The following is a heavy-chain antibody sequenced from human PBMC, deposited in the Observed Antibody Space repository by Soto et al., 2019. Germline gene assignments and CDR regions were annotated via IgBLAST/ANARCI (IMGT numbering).Heavy chain of an antibody. J-gene: IGHJ4*02. V-gene: IGHV4-59*01. D-gene: IGHD3-3*01. CDR1: GGSISTYY. CDR3: ARDGSGYDFWSGPYFDC. Sequence: PSETLSLTCTFSGGSISTYYWSWIRQAPGKGLEWIGYIYYNGRTNYNPSLESRVTISLDTSKSQFSLKLSSVSAADTAVYYCARDGSGYDFWSGPYFDCWGQGTLVTVSS. CDR2: IYYNGRT.